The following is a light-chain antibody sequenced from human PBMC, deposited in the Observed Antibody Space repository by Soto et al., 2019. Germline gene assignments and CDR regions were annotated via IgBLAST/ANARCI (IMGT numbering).Light chain of an antibody. V-gene: IGKV3-20*01. CDR1: QSVISSY. CDR2: GAS. J-gene: IGKJ1*01. CDR3: QQYGSSPWT. Sequence: EIVLTQSPGTLSLSPGERATLSCRASQSVISSYLAWYQQKPGQAPRLLIYGASSRATGIPDRFGGSGSGTDFTLTISRLEPEDFAVYYCQQYGSSPWTFGQGTKVEIK.